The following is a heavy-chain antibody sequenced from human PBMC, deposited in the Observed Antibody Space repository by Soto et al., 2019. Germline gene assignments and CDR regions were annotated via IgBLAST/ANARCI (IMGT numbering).Heavy chain of an antibody. CDR2: IKQEGSEK. CDR3: ARRYSSTCDI. J-gene: IGHJ3*02. CDR1: GFTFSSYW. D-gene: IGHD5-18*01. V-gene: IGHV3-7*03. Sequence: GGSLRLSCAASGFTFSSYWMSWVRQAPGKGLEWVANIKQEGSEKYYMDSVKGRFTISRDNAKNSLYLQMISLRVDDTAVYYCARRYSSTCDIWGQGTMVTVSS.